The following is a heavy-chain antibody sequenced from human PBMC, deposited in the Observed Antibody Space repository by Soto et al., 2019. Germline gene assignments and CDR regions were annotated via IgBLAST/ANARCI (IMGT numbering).Heavy chain of an antibody. D-gene: IGHD2-15*01. CDR2: VIPIFGTP. CDR3: ARSQGGSSSLDIYYYYYYGMDV. CDR1: GGTFSTYA. J-gene: IGHJ6*02. Sequence: QVQLVQSGAEVKKPGSSVKVSCKAPGGTFSTYAISWVRQAPGQGLEWMGGVIPIFGTPKYAQKFQGRVTINADQSTSNGLMELRSLRSEDTAVYYCARSQGGSSSLDIYYYYYYGMDVWGQGTTVTVSS. V-gene: IGHV1-69*01.